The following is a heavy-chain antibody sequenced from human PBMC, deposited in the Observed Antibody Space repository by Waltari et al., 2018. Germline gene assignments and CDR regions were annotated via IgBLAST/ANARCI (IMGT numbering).Heavy chain of an antibody. CDR2: IYYDGSSK. V-gene: IGHV3-33*06. Sequence: QVQLVESGGGVVQPGRSLRLSCAASGFTFSSYGMHWVRQAPGKGLEWVAIIYYDGSSKYYADSVKCRFTISRDNSKNTLYLQMNSLRAEDTAVYYCAKDKNERTTLPLDYWGQGTLVTVSS. J-gene: IGHJ4*02. D-gene: IGHD1-7*01. CDR3: AKDKNERTTLPLDY. CDR1: GFTFSSYG.